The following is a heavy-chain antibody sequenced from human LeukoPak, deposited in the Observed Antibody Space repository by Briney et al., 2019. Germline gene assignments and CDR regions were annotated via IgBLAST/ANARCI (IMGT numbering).Heavy chain of an antibody. CDR1: GVSISSSSYY. CDR2: IYHSGST. V-gene: IGHV4-39*07. J-gene: IGHJ6*03. Sequence: SETLSLTCTVSGVSISSSSYYWGWIRQPPGKGLEWIGSIYHSGSTYYNPSLKSRVTISVDTSKNQFSLKLSSVTAADTAVYYCARGRGENVDTAMVSYYYYYMDVWGKGTTVTVSS. CDR3: ARGRGENVDTAMVSYYYYYMDV. D-gene: IGHD5-18*01.